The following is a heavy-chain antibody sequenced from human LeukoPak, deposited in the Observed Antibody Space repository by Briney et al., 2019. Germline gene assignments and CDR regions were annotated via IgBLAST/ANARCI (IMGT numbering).Heavy chain of an antibody. J-gene: IGHJ3*01. CDR1: GYTFTSYD. V-gene: IGHV1-8*02. Sequence: GASVKVSCKASGYTFTSYDINWVRQATGQGLEWMGWMNPNSGNTGYAQKFQGRVTMTRDTSISTAYMELSRLRSDDTAVYYCARDLTSKGADSSGYYYEVGAFDLWGQGTMVTVSS. CDR3: ARDLTSKGADSSGYYYEVGAFDL. CDR2: MNPNSGNT. D-gene: IGHD3-22*01.